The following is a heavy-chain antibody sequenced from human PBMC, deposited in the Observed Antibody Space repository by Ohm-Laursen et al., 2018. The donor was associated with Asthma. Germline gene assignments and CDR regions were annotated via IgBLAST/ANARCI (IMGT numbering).Heavy chain of an antibody. Sequence: SLRLSCAASGFTFTTFWMHWVRQAPGKGLVWVSRINSDGRNTIYADSVKGRFTISRDNSKNTLYLQMNSLRAEDTAVYYCARPLGYCSSTSCRAFGYWGQGTLVTVSS. V-gene: IGHV3-74*01. D-gene: IGHD2-2*01. CDR3: ARPLGYCSSTSCRAFGY. CDR2: INSDGRNT. CDR1: GFTFTTFW. J-gene: IGHJ4*02.